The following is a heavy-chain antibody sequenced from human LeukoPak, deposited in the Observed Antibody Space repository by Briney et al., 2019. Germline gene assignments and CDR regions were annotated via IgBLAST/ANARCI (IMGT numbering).Heavy chain of an antibody. J-gene: IGHJ4*02. V-gene: IGHV4-59*08. CDR1: GGSISGYY. CDR3: ARRGGHGGSFDY. Sequence: SETLSLTCTVSGGSISGYYWSCIRQPPGRGLEWIGYIYYTGSTNYNPSLKSRVTISVDTSKNQFSLKLSSVTAADTAVYYCARRGGHGGSFDYWGQGTLVTVSS. D-gene: IGHD4-23*01. CDR2: IYYTGST.